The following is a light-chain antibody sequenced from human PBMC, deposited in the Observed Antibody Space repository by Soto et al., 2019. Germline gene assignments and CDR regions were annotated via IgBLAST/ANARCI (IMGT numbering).Light chain of an antibody. CDR1: QSVSSSY. J-gene: IGKJ5*01. CDR3: QQYGSSPVT. CDR2: GAS. V-gene: IGKV3-20*01. Sequence: EIVLTQSPGTLSLSPGERATLSCRASQSVSSSYLAWYQQKPGQAARLLIYGASSRATGIPDRFSGSGSGTDFTLTISRLEPEDFAVYFCQQYGSSPVTFGQGTRLEIK.